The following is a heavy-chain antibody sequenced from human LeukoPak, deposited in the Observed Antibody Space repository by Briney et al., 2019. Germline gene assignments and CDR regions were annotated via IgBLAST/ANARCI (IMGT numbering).Heavy chain of an antibody. CDR2: IYIGGST. D-gene: IGHD6-6*01. V-gene: IGHV3-66*01. CDR1: GFTFSSYS. J-gene: IGHJ6*02. Sequence: PGGSLRLSCAASGFTFSSYSMNWVRQAPGKGLEWVSVIYIGGSTYYADSVKGRFTISRDNSKNTLYLQMNSLRAEDTAVYYCARDKGSASRPWYYYGMDVWGQGTTVTVYS. CDR3: ARDKGSASRPWYYYGMDV.